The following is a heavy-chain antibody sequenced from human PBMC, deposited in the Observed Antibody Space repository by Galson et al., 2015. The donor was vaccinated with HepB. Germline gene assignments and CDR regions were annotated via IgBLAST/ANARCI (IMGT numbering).Heavy chain of an antibody. D-gene: IGHD4-23*01. CDR1: GLSISASGEG. J-gene: IGHJ4*02. CDR3: AKLGNAFFEY. V-gene: IGHV2-5*02. CDR2: IYWDDTK. Sequence: PALVKPTQTLTLTCSLSGLSISASGEGVGWIRQSPGKALEWLSLIYWDDTKRYRPSLKRRLTITKDTSKNQVVLTMTNMDPVDTATYFYAKLGNAFFEYWGQGTPVTVSS.